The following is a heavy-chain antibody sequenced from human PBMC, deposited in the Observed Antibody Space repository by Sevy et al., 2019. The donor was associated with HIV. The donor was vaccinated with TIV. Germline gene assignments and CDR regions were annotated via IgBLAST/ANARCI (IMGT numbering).Heavy chain of an antibody. J-gene: IGHJ5*01. Sequence: GGSLRLSCAASAFTFSAYSMNWVRQAPGKGLEWVSYISSSSGTIYYADSVKGQFTISRDNAKSSLYLQMNGLRAEDTAVYYCARAGGDCYSKNECWFVSWGQGTLVTVSS. CDR1: AFTFSAYS. CDR3: ARAGGDCYSKNECWFVS. V-gene: IGHV3-48*01. CDR2: ISSSSGTI. D-gene: IGHD2-21*01.